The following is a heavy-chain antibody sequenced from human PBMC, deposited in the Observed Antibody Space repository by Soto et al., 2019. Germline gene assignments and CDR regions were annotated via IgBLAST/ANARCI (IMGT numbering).Heavy chain of an antibody. D-gene: IGHD3-22*01. CDR1: GFTVSSNY. Sequence: PGGSLRLSCAASGFTVSSNYMSWVRQAPGKGLEWVSVIYSGGSTYYADSVKGRFTISRDNSKNTLYLQMNSLRAEDTAVYYCARDIPYDSSGYYNAFDIWGQGTMVTVSS. CDR3: ARDIPYDSSGYYNAFDI. V-gene: IGHV3-53*01. J-gene: IGHJ3*02. CDR2: IYSGGST.